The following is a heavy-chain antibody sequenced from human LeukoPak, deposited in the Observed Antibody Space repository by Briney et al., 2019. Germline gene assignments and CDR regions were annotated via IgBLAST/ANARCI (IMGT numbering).Heavy chain of an antibody. CDR3: AKAAETGEYAFDI. CDR1: GFTVSSNY. D-gene: IGHD3-10*01. J-gene: IGHJ3*02. Sequence: PGGSLRLSCAASGFTVSSNYMSWVRQAPGKGLEWVSVIYSGGSTYYADSVKGRFTISRDNSKNTLYLQMDSLRAEDTAVYYCAKAAETGEYAFDIWGQGTMVTVSS. V-gene: IGHV3-53*01. CDR2: IYSGGST.